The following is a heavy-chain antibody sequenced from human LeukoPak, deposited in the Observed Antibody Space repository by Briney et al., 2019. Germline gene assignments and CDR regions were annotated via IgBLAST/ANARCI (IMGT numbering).Heavy chain of an antibody. J-gene: IGHJ6*02. V-gene: IGHV3-30*18. CDR2: ISYDGSNK. CDR1: GFTFSSYG. D-gene: IGHD3-10*01. CDR3: AKVNSLWFGEFLYYYYYGMDV. Sequence: GRSLRLSCAASGFTFSSYGMHWVRQAPGKGLEWVAVISYDGSNKYYADSVKGRFTISRDNSKNTLYLQMNSLRAEDTAVYYCAKVNSLWFGEFLYYYYYGMDVWGQGTTVTVSS.